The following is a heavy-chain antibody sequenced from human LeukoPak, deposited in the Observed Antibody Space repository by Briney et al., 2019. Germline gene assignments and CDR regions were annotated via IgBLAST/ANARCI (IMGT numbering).Heavy chain of an antibody. Sequence: SETLSLTCTVSGGSISSYYWSWIRQPPGKGLEWIGEINHSGSTNYNPSLKSRVTISVDTSKNQFSLKLSSVTAADTAVYYCARGRPGAVVVTAIRPRCYFDHWGQGTLVTVSS. J-gene: IGHJ4*02. CDR3: ARGRPGAVVVTAIRPRCYFDH. V-gene: IGHV4-34*01. CDR1: GGSISSYY. CDR2: INHSGST. D-gene: IGHD2-21*02.